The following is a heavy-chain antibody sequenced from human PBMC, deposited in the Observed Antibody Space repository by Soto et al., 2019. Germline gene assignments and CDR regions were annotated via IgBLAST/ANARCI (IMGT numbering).Heavy chain of an antibody. CDR2: ISGSGGST. CDR3: AKGLVVYCSGGSCYSGGMDV. Sequence: HPGGSLRLSCAASGFTFSSYAMSWVRQAPGKGLEWVSAISGSGGSTYYADSVKGRFTISRDNSKNTLYLQMNSLRAEDTAVYYCAKGLVVYCSGGSCYSGGMDVWGQGTTVTVS. V-gene: IGHV3-23*01. J-gene: IGHJ6*02. CDR1: GFTFSSYA. D-gene: IGHD2-15*01.